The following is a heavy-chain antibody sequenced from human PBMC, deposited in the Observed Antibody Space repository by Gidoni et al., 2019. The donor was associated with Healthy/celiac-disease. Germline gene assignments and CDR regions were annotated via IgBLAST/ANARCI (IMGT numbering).Heavy chain of an antibody. CDR1: GFTFSSYS. D-gene: IGHD3-22*01. CDR3: ARDDYYYDSSGYPDAFDI. J-gene: IGHJ3*02. CDR2: ISSSSSTI. V-gene: IGHV3-48*02. Sequence: EVQLVESGGGLVQPGGSLRLSCAASGFTFSSYSMNWVRQAPGKGLEWVSYISSSSSTIYYADSVKGRFTISRDNAKNSLYLQMNSLRDEDTAVYYCARDDYYYDSSGYPDAFDIWGQGTMVTVSS.